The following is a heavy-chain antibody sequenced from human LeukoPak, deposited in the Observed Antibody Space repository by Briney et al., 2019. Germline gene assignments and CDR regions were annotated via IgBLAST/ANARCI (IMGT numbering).Heavy chain of an antibody. D-gene: IGHD2-2*02. CDR2: IKRDGSEK. CDR3: ARDWYCSSSICYTDRNWFDP. J-gene: IGHJ5*02. Sequence: QPGGSLRLSCVASGFTFSNYWMSWVRQAPGKGLEWVGNIKRDGSEKSYVDSVKARFTISRDNAKSSLFLQINNLRAEDTAVYYCARDWYCSSSICYTDRNWFDPWGQGTLVTVPA. V-gene: IGHV3-7*05. CDR1: GFTFSNYW.